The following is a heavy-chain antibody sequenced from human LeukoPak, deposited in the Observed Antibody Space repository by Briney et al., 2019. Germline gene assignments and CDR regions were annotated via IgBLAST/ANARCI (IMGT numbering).Heavy chain of an antibody. V-gene: IGHV3-30*02. CDR1: GFTFDDYG. CDR2: IRYDGSNK. CDR3: AKDRYAYCGGDCYYGYFDY. D-gene: IGHD2-21*02. Sequence: PGGSLRLSCAASGFTFDDYGMSWVRQAPGKGLEWVAFIRYDGSNKYYADSVKGRFTISRDNSKNTLYLQMNSLRAEDTAVYYCAKDRYAYCGGDCYYGYFDYWGQGTLVTVSS. J-gene: IGHJ4*02.